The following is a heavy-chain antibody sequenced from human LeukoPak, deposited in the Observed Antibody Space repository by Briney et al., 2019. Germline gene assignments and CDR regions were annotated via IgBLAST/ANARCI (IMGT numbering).Heavy chain of an antibody. D-gene: IGHD6-6*01. J-gene: IGHJ5*02. CDR1: SGSFSGYD. V-gene: IGHV4-34*01. Sequence: SETLSLTCAVFSGSFSGYDWSWLRQPPGKGLEWIGEINHSGSTNYNPSLKSRVTISVDTSKNQFSLNLSSVTAADTAVYYCARVASIAARGWFDPWGQGTLVTVSS. CDR2: INHSGST. CDR3: ARVASIAARGWFDP.